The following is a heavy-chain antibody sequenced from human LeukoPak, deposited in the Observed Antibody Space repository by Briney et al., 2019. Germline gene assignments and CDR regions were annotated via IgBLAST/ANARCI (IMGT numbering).Heavy chain of an antibody. J-gene: IGHJ5*02. V-gene: IGHV1-2*02. D-gene: IGHD2-2*01. CDR3: ARIPIVVVPAAQGDNWFDP. Sequence: ASVKVSCKASGYTFTGYYMHWVRQAPGQGLEWMGWINPSSGGTNYAQKFQGRVTMTRDTSISTAYMELSRLRSDDTAVYYCARIPIVVVPAAQGDNWFDPWGQGTLVTVS. CDR2: INPSSGGT. CDR1: GYTFTGYY.